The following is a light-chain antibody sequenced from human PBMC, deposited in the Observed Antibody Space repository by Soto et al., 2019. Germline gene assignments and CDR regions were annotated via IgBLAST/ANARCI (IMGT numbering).Light chain of an antibody. Sequence: QSALTQPASVSGSPGQSITISCAGTSSDIGSYNLVSWYQQHPGKAPKLMIYEDTKRPSGLSNRFSGSKSGNTASLTISGLQASDEADYYCCSYAGSSTLVFGGGTKVTVL. CDR2: EDT. V-gene: IGLV2-23*01. J-gene: IGLJ2*01. CDR1: SSDIGSYNL. CDR3: CSYAGSSTLV.